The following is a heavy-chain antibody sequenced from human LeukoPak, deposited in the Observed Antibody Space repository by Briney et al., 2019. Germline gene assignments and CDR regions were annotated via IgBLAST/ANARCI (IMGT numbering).Heavy chain of an antibody. Sequence: GGSLRLSCAPSGFTFSSYLMHWVRQAPGKRLVWVSRINTDGSSTSYADSVKGRFTISRDNAKNTLYLQMNSLRAEDTAVYYCARGRQVDRYYCDYWGQGTLVTVSS. CDR1: GFTFSSYL. CDR3: ARGRQVDRYYCDY. J-gene: IGHJ4*02. D-gene: IGHD3/OR15-3a*01. CDR2: INTDGSST. V-gene: IGHV3-74*01.